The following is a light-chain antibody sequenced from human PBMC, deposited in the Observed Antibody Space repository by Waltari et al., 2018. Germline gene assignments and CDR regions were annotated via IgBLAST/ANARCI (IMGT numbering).Light chain of an antibody. CDR1: SSDVGGYNY. Sequence: QSALTQPASVSGSPGQSITISCTGTSSDVGGYNYVSWYQQHPGRAPKLLIYEVSNRPSGCSSRFSGSKSGNTASLTSSGLQAEDEADYYCSSYTSSISLAFGGGTKLTVL. V-gene: IGLV2-14*01. CDR3: SSYTSSISLA. J-gene: IGLJ2*01. CDR2: EVS.